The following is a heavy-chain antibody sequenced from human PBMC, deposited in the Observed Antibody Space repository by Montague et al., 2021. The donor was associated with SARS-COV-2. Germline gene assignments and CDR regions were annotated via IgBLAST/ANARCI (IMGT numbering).Heavy chain of an antibody. V-gene: IGHV4-59*08. CDR1: GVSVTDYY. CDR3: VRHPHYVGLNGPPDF. CDR2: VLFNKGT. Sequence: SETLSLTCTVSGVSVTDYYWSWIRQPPGKGLEWVGDVLFNKGTNFNSSLKSRVAISVDTAKNQLSLRLTSVTAADTAFDLCVRHPHYVGLNGPPDFWDQGTLVTVSS. J-gene: IGHJ4*02. D-gene: IGHD3-9*01.